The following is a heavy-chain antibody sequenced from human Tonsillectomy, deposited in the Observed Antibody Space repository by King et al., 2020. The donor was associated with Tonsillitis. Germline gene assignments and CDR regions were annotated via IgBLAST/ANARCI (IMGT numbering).Heavy chain of an antibody. Sequence: QLQESGPGLVKPSETLSLTCAVSGYSISSGYYWGWIRQPPGKGLEWIGSIYHSGSTYYNPSLKSRVTISVATSKNQFSLKLSSVTAADTAVYYCARDCSHYGSGSYGVFAPWGQGTLVTVSS. D-gene: IGHD3-10*01. CDR3: ARDCSHYGSGSYGVFAP. CDR1: GYSISSGYY. V-gene: IGHV4-38-2*02. J-gene: IGHJ5*02. CDR2: IYHSGST.